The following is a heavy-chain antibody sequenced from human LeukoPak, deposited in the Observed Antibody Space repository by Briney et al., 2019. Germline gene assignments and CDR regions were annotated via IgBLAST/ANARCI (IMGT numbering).Heavy chain of an antibody. J-gene: IGHJ6*03. D-gene: IGHD6-13*01. CDR1: GGSISSYY. V-gene: IGHV4-59*01. CDR3: ARVKYSSSWHDYYYYYMDV. CDR2: IYYSGST. Sequence: PSETLSLTCTVSGGSISSYYWSWIRQPPGKGLEWIGYIYYSGSTNYNPSLKSRVTISVDTSKNQFSLKLSSVTAADTAVYYCARVKYSSSWHDYYYYYMDVWGKGTTVTISS.